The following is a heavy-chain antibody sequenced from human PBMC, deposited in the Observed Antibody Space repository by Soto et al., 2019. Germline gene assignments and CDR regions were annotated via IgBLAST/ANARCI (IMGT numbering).Heavy chain of an antibody. V-gene: IGHV2-5*02. CDR2: IYWDDDK. CDR3: PKKNYYYSGRDV. CDR1: GFSLSTSGVG. J-gene: IGHJ6*02. Sequence: SGPTLVNPTQTLTLTCTFSGFSLSTSGVGVGWIRQPPGKALEWLALIYWDDDKRYSPSLKSRLTITKDTSKNQVVLTMTNMDPGNTANYYWPKKNYYYSGRDVWGQGTTVPVSS.